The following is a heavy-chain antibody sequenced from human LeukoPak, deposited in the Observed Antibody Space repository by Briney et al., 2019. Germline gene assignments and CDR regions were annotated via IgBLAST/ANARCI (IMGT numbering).Heavy chain of an antibody. CDR1: GFTFSSYW. J-gene: IGHJ4*02. V-gene: IGHV3-7*01. CDR2: IKQDGSEK. D-gene: IGHD2-15*01. CDR3: ARALRYCSGGSCYSGY. Sequence: PGGSLRLSCAASGFTFSSYWMSWVRQAPGKGLEWVANIKQDGSEKYYVDSVKGRFTISRDNAKNSLYLQMNSLRAEDTAVYYCARALRYCSGGSCYSGYWGQGTLVTVSS.